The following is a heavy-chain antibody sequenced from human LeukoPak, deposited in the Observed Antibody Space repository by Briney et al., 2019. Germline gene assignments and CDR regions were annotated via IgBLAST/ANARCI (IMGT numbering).Heavy chain of an antibody. J-gene: IGHJ1*01. V-gene: IGHV3-33*01. D-gene: IGHD3-22*01. CDR2: IWYDGSNK. CDR1: GFTFSSYG. Sequence: PGRSLRLSCAASGFTFSSYGMHWVRQAPGKGLEWVAVIWYDGSNKYYADSVKGRFTISRDNSKNTLYLQMNSLRAEDTAVYYCARGPYYYDSSGYFRHWGQGTLVTVSS. CDR3: ARGPYYYDSSGYFRH.